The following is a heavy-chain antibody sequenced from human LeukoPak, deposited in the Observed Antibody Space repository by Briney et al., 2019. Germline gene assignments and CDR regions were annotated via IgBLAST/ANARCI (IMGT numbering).Heavy chain of an antibody. CDR1: GFTFSSYA. V-gene: IGHV3-23*01. Sequence: GGSLRLSCAASGFTFSSYAMKWVRQAPGKGLEWVSGISGSGGSTYYADSVKGRFTISRDNSKNTLYLQMNSLRAEDTAVYYCAKVPRYCRGGSCYGGYFDSWGQGTLVTVSS. CDR2: ISGSGGST. D-gene: IGHD2-15*01. J-gene: IGHJ4*02. CDR3: AKVPRYCRGGSCYGGYFDS.